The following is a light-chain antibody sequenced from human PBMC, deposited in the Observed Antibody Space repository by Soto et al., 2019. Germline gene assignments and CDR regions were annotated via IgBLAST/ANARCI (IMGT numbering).Light chain of an antibody. J-gene: IGLJ2*01. CDR2: EVR. Sequence: QSALTQPPSASGSPGQSATISCAGTSSDGGVDNYVSWYQQRPGKAPQLIIYEVRKRPSGVPDRFSGSKSGNMASLTVSGLQAEDEGSYFCSSYAGSNRVVFGGGTKLTVL. CDR3: SSYAGSNRVV. CDR1: SSDGGVDNY. V-gene: IGLV2-8*01.